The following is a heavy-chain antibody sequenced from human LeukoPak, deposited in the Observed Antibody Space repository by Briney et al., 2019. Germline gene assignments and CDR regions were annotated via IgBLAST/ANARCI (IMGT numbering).Heavy chain of an antibody. J-gene: IGHJ5*02. CDR2: FDPEDGET. V-gene: IGHV1-24*01. D-gene: IGHD2-15*01. CDR3: ATTRHCSGGSCYRPNWFDP. Sequence: ASVKVSCKVSGYTLTELSMHWVRQAPGKGLEWMGGFDPEDGETIYAQKFQGRVTMTEDTSTDTAYMELSSLRSEDTAVYYCATTRHCSGGSCYRPNWFDPWGQGTLVTVFS. CDR1: GYTLTELS.